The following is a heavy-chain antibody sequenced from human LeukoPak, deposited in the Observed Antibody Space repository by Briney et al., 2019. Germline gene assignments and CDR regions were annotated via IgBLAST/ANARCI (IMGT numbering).Heavy chain of an antibody. V-gene: IGHV3-11*01. CDR2: ITRSSTTI. D-gene: IGHD4-17*01. CDR1: GYSISSGYY. J-gene: IGHJ3*02. Sequence: LSLTCTVSGYSISSGYYWGWIRQPPGKGLEWVSYITRSSTTIYYADSVKGRFTISRDNAKNTLYLQMNSLRGEDTAVYYCAKDPNGDYIGAFDIWGQGTMVTVSS. CDR3: AKDPNGDYIGAFDI.